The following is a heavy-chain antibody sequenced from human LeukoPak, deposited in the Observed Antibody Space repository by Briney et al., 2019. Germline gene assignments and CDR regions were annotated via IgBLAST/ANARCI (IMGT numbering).Heavy chain of an antibody. V-gene: IGHV3-21*01. CDR1: GFTFSSYS. J-gene: IGHJ4*02. CDR2: ISSSSSYI. Sequence: PGGSLRLSCAASGFTFSSYSMNWVRQAPGQGLGWVSSISSSSSYIYYADSVKGRFTISRDNAKNSLYLQMNSLRAEDTAVYYCARGSVGATWDLGLDYWGQGTLVTVSS. CDR3: ARGSVGATWDLGLDY. D-gene: IGHD1-26*01.